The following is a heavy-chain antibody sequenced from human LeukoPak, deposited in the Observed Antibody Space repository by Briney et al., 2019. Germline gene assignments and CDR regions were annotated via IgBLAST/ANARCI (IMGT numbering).Heavy chain of an antibody. J-gene: IGHJ4*01. D-gene: IGHD5-18*01. CDR1: GFSFSSYA. CDR2: ISATSSGT. V-gene: IGHV3-23*01. CDR3: AKSILSAYGYYFDS. Sequence: KPGGSLRLSCAASGFSFSSYAMTWVRRAPGKGLEWVSTISATSSGTFYADSVKGRFSISRDNSKNTMFLQINSLSAEDTALYYCAKSILSAYGYYFDSWGQGSLLSVSS.